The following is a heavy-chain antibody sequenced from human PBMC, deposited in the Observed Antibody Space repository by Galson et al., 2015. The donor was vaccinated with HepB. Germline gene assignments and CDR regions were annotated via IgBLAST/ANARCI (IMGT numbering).Heavy chain of an antibody. D-gene: IGHD4-17*01. CDR1: GYTFGGYG. CDR3: AREGRITVTIFDY. V-gene: IGHV3-33*01. CDR2: IWYDGSNQ. J-gene: IGHJ4*02. Sequence: SLRLSCAASGYTFGGYGMHWVRQAPGKGLEWVGVIWYDGSNQHYADSVKDRFTISRDNSKNILYLQMNSLRAEDTAVYYCAREGRITVTIFDYWGQGSLVTVSS.